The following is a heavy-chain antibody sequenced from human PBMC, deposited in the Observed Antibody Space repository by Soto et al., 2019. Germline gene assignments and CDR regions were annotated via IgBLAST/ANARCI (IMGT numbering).Heavy chain of an antibody. J-gene: IGHJ6*03. V-gene: IGHV3-53*04. CDR1: GFTVSSNY. CDR3: ARDMRYGSESYYMDV. CDR2: IYSGGST. D-gene: IGHD3-10*01. Sequence: GGSLRPSCAASGFTVSSNYMSWVRQAPGKGLEWVSVIYSGGSTYYADSVKGRFTISRHNSKNTLYLQMNSLRAEDTAVYYCARDMRYGSESYYMDVWGKGTTVTVSS.